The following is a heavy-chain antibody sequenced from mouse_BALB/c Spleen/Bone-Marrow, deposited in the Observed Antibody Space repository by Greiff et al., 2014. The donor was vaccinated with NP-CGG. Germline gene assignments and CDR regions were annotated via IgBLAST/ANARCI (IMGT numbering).Heavy chain of an antibody. D-gene: IGHD2-3*01. CDR2: INSNGGST. CDR3: ARDGYYVFYAMDY. J-gene: IGHJ4*01. Sequence: VQLKESGGGLVQPGGSLQLSCAASGFTFSSYGMSWVRQTPDKRLELVATINSNGGSTYYPDSVKGRFNISRDNAKNTLYLQMSSLKSEDTAMYYCARDGYYVFYAMDYWGPGTSGTVSS. V-gene: IGHV5-6-3*01. CDR1: GFTFSSYG.